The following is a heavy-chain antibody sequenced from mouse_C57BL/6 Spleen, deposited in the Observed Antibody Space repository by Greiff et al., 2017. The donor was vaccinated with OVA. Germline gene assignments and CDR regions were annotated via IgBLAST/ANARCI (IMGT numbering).Heavy chain of an antibody. J-gene: IGHJ2*01. Sequence: QVQLQQPGAELVRPGTSVKLSCKASGYTFTSYWMHWVKQRPGQGLEWIGVIDPSDSYTNYNQKFKGKATLTVDTSSSTAYMQLSSLTSEDSAVYYCARSDYGSSDYFDYWGQGTTLTVSS. CDR2: IDPSDSYT. V-gene: IGHV1-59*01. D-gene: IGHD1-1*01. CDR1: GYTFTSYW. CDR3: ARSDYGSSDYFDY.